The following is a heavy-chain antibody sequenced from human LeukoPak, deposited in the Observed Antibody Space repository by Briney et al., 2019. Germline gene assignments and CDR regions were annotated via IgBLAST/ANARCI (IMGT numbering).Heavy chain of an antibody. CDR3: ARDSGHCDDNSCHHFDD. CDR2: ISEGGSDI. D-gene: IGHD3-22*01. Sequence: PGGSLRLSCAASGFALRIYEMNWVRQAPGKGLEWVAYISEGGSDIYYADSVKGRFTISRDNAKNSIYLQVNSLRAEDTAVYYCARDSGHCDDNSCHHFDDWGQGTLVTVSS. J-gene: IGHJ4*02. V-gene: IGHV3-48*03. CDR1: GFALRIYE.